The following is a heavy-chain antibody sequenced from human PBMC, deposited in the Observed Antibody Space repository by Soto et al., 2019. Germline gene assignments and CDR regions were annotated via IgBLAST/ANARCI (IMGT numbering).Heavy chain of an antibody. Sequence: QVQLVESGGGVVQPGRSLRLSCAASGFTFSSYAMHWVRQAPGKGLEWVAVISYDGSNKYYADSVKGRFTISRDNSKNPLYLQMNSLRAEDTAVYYCARDASGSAVIFAPWYFDLWGRGTLVTVSS. V-gene: IGHV3-30-3*01. D-gene: IGHD3-10*01. J-gene: IGHJ2*01. CDR1: GFTFSSYA. CDR2: ISYDGSNK. CDR3: ARDASGSAVIFAPWYFDL.